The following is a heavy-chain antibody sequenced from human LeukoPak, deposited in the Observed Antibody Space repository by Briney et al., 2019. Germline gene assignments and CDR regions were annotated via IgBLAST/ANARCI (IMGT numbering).Heavy chain of an antibody. CDR3: ARENYYDGSGSPSASAPVDH. CDR2: IIPIFGTA. Sequence: SVKVSCKASGGTFSSYAISWVRQAPGQGLEWMGGIIPIFGTANYARKFQGRVTITADESTSTAYMELSSLRSDDTAVYYCARENYYDGSGSPSASAPVDHWGQGTLVTVSS. D-gene: IGHD3-22*01. V-gene: IGHV1-69*13. J-gene: IGHJ4*02. CDR1: GGTFSSYA.